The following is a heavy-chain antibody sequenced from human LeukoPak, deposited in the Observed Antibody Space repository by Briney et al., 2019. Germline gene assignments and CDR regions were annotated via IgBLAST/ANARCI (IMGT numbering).Heavy chain of an antibody. Sequence: SETLSLTCTVSGGSISSSSYYWGWIRQPPGKGLKWIGSIYYSGSTYYNPSLKSRVTISVDTSKNQFSLKLSSVTAADTAVYYCARLVNSNWFDPWGQGTLVTVSS. CDR2: IYYSGST. CDR1: GGSISSSSYY. V-gene: IGHV4-39*01. D-gene: IGHD2/OR15-2a*01. J-gene: IGHJ5*02. CDR3: ARLVNSNWFDP.